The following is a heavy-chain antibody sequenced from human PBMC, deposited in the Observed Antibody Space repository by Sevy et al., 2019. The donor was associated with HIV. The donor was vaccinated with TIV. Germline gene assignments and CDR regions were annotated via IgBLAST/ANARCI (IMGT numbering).Heavy chain of an antibody. CDR2: INQNGTEI. D-gene: IGHD4-4*01. V-gene: IGHV3-7*01. J-gene: IGHJ6*02. CDR1: GFTFRNYW. CDR3: AINSDYGMDA. Sequence: GGSLRLSCVVSGFTFRNYWMSWVRQAPGKRLEWVANINQNGTEIYSVDSVKGRFTFSRDNTKNSVYLQMNSLRAEDTAIYYCAINSDYGMDAWGQGTTVTVSS.